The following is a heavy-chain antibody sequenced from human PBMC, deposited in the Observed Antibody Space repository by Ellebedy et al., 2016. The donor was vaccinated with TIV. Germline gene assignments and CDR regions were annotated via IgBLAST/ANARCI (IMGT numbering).Heavy chain of an antibody. Sequence: GESLKISCAASGFTFSSYWMSWVRQAPGKGLEWVANIKQDGSEKYYVDSVKGRFTISRDNAKNSLYLQMNSLRAEDTAVYYCARDRSPLSYSSSWNVGLSWGQGTLVTVSS. CDR2: IKQDGSEK. CDR1: GFTFSSYW. V-gene: IGHV3-7*01. J-gene: IGHJ4*02. CDR3: ARDRSPLSYSSSWNVGLS. D-gene: IGHD6-13*01.